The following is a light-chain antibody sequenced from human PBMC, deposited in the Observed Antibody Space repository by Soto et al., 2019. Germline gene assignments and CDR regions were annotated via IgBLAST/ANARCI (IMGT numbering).Light chain of an antibody. V-gene: IGKV3-15*01. J-gene: IGKJ1*01. CDR1: QTISNT. CDR2: DAS. Sequence: EIVMTQSPATLSVSPGEGATLSCRASQTISNTLAWYQVKPGQSPRLLIDDASTRATGIPDRLSGSGTGTDFILTISRLQSEDFALYYWQQYNNRPHTFGQGTKVEIK. CDR3: QQYNNRPHT.